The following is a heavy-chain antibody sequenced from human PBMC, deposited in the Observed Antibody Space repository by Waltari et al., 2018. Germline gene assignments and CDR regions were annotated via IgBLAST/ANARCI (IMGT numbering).Heavy chain of an antibody. CDR3: AREIGLATSSYFDY. CDR2: IVTRGESK. Sequence: EVKLLESGGGLVQMGGSLKLSCVASGFKFMRSDMSWVRQTPGRGLEWVSSIVTRGESKSYADSVKGRFTISRDNAKNQMYLEMNSLTLEDTAVYYCAREIGLATSSYFDYWGQGILVTVSP. J-gene: IGHJ4*02. CDR1: GFKFMRSD. D-gene: IGHD6-6*01. V-gene: IGHV3-23*01.